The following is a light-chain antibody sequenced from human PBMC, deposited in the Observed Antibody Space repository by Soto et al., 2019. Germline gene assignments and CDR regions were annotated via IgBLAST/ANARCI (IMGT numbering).Light chain of an antibody. CDR3: QQYNSYWT. J-gene: IGKJ1*01. CDR2: KAS. CDR1: QSISSY. Sequence: DIQMTQSPSSLSASVGDRVTITCRASQSISSYVNWYQQKPGKAPKLLIYKASSLESGVPSRFSGSGSGTEFTLTISSLQPDDFATYYCQQYNSYWTFGQGTKVDIK. V-gene: IGKV1-5*03.